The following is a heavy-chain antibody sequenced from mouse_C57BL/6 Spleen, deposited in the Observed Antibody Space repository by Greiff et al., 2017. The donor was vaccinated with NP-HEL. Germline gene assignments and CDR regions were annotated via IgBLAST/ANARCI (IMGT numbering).Heavy chain of an antibody. D-gene: IGHD3-3*01. J-gene: IGHJ2*01. V-gene: IGHV1-50*01. CDR2: IDPSDSYT. CDR1: GYTFTSYW. Sequence: QVQLQQSGAELVKPGASVKLSCKASGYTFTSYWMQWVKQRPGQGLEWIGEIDPSDSYTNYNQKFKGKATLTVDTSSSTAYMQLSSLTSEDSAVYYCARGGTGYYFDYWGQGTTLTVSS. CDR3: ARGGTGYYFDY.